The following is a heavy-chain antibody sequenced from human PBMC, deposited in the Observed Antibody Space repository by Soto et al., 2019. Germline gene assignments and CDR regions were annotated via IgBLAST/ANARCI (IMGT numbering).Heavy chain of an antibody. CDR3: ARDSTSSIAARDAFDI. D-gene: IGHD6-6*01. CDR2: ISSSSSYI. J-gene: IGHJ3*02. Sequence: GGSLRLSCAASGFTFSSYSMNWVRQAPGKGLEWVSSISSSSSYIYYADSVKGRFTISRDNAKNSLYLQMNSLRAEDTAVYYCARDSTSSIAARDAFDIWGQGTMVTGSS. V-gene: IGHV3-21*01. CDR1: GFTFSSYS.